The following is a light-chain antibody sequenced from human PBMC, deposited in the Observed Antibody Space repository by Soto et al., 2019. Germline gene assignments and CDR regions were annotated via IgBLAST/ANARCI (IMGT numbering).Light chain of an antibody. CDR3: QQYGSSPRT. J-gene: IGKJ1*01. CDR2: AAS. CDR1: QGISNF. Sequence: DIQMTQSPSSLSASVGDRVTITCRANQGISNFLAWYQQKPGQVPKLLMYAASTLHSGVPSRFSGSRSGTDFTLTISSLQPEDFAVYFCQQYGSSPRTFGQGTKVDIK. V-gene: IGKV1-27*01.